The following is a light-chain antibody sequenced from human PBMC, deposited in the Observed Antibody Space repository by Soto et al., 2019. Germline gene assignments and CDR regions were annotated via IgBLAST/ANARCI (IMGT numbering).Light chain of an antibody. CDR3: QQYNNWPPWT. CDR1: QSVSSN. J-gene: IGKJ1*01. CDR2: GAS. V-gene: IGKV3-15*01. Sequence: EIVMTQSPATLSVSPGERATLSCRASQSVSSNLAWYQQKPGQAPRLLIYGASNRATGIPARFSDSGSGTEFTLTISSLQYEDFAVYYCQQYNNWPPWTFGQGTKVESK.